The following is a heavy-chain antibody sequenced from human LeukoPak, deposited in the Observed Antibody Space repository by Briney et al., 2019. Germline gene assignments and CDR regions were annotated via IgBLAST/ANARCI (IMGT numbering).Heavy chain of an antibody. CDR3: TREARAGNWFDP. CDR2: INPDSGGT. D-gene: IGHD5-12*01. CDR1: GSTFNDYY. J-gene: IGHJ5*02. Sequence: ASVKVSCKASGSTFNDYYIHWVRQAPGQGLEWMGWINPDSGGTKYAQKFQGRVTMTRDTSIRTVYMELSRLTYDDTAVFYCTREARAGNWFDPWGQGTLVTVSS. V-gene: IGHV1-2*02.